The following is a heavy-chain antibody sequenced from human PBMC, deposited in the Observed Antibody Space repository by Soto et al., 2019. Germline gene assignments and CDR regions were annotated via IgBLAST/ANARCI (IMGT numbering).Heavy chain of an antibody. V-gene: IGHV1-2*04. CDR1: GYSFTDYH. D-gene: IGHD2-8*01. J-gene: IGHJ6*02. CDR2: INPKSGGT. CDR3: ARGHSTDCSNGVCSFFYNHEMDV. Sequence: ASVKVSCKASGYSFTDYHIHWVRQAPGQGXEWLGRINPKSGGTSTAQKFQGWVTMTRDRSISTVYMELTRLRSDDTAVYFCARGHSTDCSNGVCSFFYNHEMDVWGQGTTVTVSS.